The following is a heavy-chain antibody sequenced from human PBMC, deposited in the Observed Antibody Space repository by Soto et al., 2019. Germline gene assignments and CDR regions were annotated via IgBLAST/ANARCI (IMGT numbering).Heavy chain of an antibody. D-gene: IGHD2-15*01. CDR3: AREIPGYCSGGSCYSSNWFDP. V-gene: IGHV3-48*01. Sequence: GGSLRLSCAASGFTFSSYSMNWVRQAPGKGLEWVSYISSSSSTIYYADSVKGRFTISRDNAKNSLYLQMNSLRAEDTAVYYWAREIPGYCSGGSCYSSNWFDPWGQGTLVTVSS. J-gene: IGHJ5*02. CDR2: ISSSSSTI. CDR1: GFTFSSYS.